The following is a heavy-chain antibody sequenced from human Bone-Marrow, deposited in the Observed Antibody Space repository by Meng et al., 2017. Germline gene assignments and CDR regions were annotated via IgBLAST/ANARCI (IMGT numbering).Heavy chain of an antibody. D-gene: IGHD4-11*01. CDR1: GGSFSDYY. Sequence: QVQLTEVGAGRLKPSETLSLTCVVSGGSFSDYYWSWIRQPPGKGLEWIGAINHSGSTNYNPSLESRATISVDTSQNNLSLKLSSVTAADSAVYYCARGPTTMAHDFDYWGQGTLVTVSS. J-gene: IGHJ4*02. CDR3: ARGPTTMAHDFDY. CDR2: INHSGST. V-gene: IGHV4-34*01.